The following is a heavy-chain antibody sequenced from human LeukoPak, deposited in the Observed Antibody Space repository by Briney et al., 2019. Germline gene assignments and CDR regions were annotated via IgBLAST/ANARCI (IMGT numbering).Heavy chain of an antibody. CDR3: ARVDGVVTSLDP. J-gene: IGHJ5*02. Sequence: SETMSLTCTVSGYSISSGYYWGWIRPPPGKGLEWIGSIYHSGRTYYNPSLKSRVTISVDTSKNQFSLKLSSVTAADTAVYYCARVDGVVTSLDPWGQGTLVTVSS. CDR2: IYHSGRT. D-gene: IGHD3-3*01. CDR1: GYSISSGYY. V-gene: IGHV4-38-2*02.